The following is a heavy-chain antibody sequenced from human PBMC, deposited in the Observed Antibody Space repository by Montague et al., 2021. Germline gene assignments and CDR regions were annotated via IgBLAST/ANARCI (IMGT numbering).Heavy chain of an antibody. Sequence: SLRLSCPASGFTFTSYTMTWVRQAPGKGLEWVSPIVSSSIYIQYADSVKGRFTISRDNAENSVYLQMNYRRAEDTAVYYCARVSLAIVVVNMDVWGKGTTVTVSS. CDR2: IVSSSIYI. CDR1: GFTFTSYT. D-gene: IGHD2-2*03. J-gene: IGHJ6*03. CDR3: ARVSLAIVVVNMDV. V-gene: IGHV3-21*01.